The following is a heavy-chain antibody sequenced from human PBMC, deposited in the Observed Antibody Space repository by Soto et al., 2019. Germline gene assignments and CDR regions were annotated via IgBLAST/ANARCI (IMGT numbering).Heavy chain of an antibody. CDR1: GFTFDDYT. Sequence: EVQLVESGGVVVQPGGSLRLSCAASGFTFDDYTMHWVRQAPGKGLEWVSLISWDGGSTYYADSVKGRFTISRDNSKNSLYLQMNSLRTEDTALYYCAKGMRRDGYFDYWGQGTLVTVSS. V-gene: IGHV3-43*01. CDR2: ISWDGGST. J-gene: IGHJ4*02. CDR3: AKGMRRDGYFDY.